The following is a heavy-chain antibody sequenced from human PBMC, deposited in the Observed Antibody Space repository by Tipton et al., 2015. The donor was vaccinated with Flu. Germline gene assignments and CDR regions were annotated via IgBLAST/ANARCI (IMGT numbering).Heavy chain of an antibody. J-gene: IGHJ6*03. CDR3: ARDMLGSGEYSLKYYHYYMDV. CDR1: GYTFSSYG. D-gene: IGHD3-10*01. Sequence: QLVQAGAEVKKPGASVKDSCKASGYTFSSYGVTWVRQAPGQGLEWMGWISAYNGNTSYAQNPQGRVTMTTDTSTSTAYMELRSLRSDDTAVYYCARDMLGSGEYSLKYYHYYMDVWDKGTTVTVSS. CDR2: ISAYNGNT. V-gene: IGHV1-18*04.